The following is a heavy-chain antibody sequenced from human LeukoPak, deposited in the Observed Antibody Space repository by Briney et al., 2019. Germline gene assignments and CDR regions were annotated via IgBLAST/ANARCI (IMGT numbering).Heavy chain of an antibody. V-gene: IGHV4-39*07. CDR2: IYYSGGT. J-gene: IGHJ4*02. CDR3: ARRGSYYDSSVYYYFDY. Sequence: SETLSLTCNVSGGSISWGWIRQPPGKDLEWIGSIYYSGGTYYNPSLKSRVTMSVDTSKNQFSLRLTSVTAADTAVYYCARRGSYYDSSVYYYFDYWGQGTLVTVSS. D-gene: IGHD3-22*01. CDR1: GGSIS.